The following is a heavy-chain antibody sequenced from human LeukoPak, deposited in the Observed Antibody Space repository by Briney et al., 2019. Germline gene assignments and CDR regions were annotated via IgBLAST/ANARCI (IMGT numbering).Heavy chain of an antibody. V-gene: IGHV3-30*04. Sequence: PGGSLRLSCAASGFTFSSYAMHWVRQAPGKGLEWVAVISYDGSNKYYADSVKGRFTISRDNSKNTLYLQMNSLRDEDTAVYYCARDGRRYSSGWYPTLYYFDYWGQGTLVTVSS. D-gene: IGHD6-19*01. J-gene: IGHJ4*02. CDR3: ARDGRRYSSGWYPTLYYFDY. CDR1: GFTFSSYA. CDR2: ISYDGSNK.